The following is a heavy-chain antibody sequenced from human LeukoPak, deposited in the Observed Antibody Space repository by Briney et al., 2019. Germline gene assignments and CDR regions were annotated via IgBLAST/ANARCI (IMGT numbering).Heavy chain of an antibody. CDR1: GFTFSSYS. D-gene: IGHD3-10*01. V-gene: IGHV3-21*01. CDR3: ARVITMVRGVIYYYGMDV. CDR2: ISSSSSYI. Sequence: GGSLRLSCAASGFTFSSYSMNWVRQAPGKGLEWVSCISSSSSYIYYTDSVKGRFTISRDNAKNSLYLRMNSLRAEDTAVYYCARVITMVRGVIYYYGMDVWGKGTTVTVSS. J-gene: IGHJ6*04.